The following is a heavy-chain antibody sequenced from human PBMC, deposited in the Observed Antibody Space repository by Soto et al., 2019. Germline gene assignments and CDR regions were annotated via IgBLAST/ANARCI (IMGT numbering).Heavy chain of an antibody. V-gene: IGHV4-39*01. CDR2: IYYSGST. CDR1: GGSISSSSYY. J-gene: IGHJ4*02. D-gene: IGHD2-15*01. Sequence: SETLSLTCTVSGGSISSSSYYWGWIRQPPGKGLEWIGSIYYSGSTYYKTSLKSRVTISVDTSKNQFSLKLSSVTAADTALYYCARNIVVVVAALSEFDYWGQGTLVTVSS. CDR3: ARNIVVVVAALSEFDY.